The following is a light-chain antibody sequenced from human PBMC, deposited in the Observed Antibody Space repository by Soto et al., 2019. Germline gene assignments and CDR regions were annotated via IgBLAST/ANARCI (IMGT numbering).Light chain of an antibody. V-gene: IGKV3-11*01. CDR3: QQRMNWPWT. CDR2: DAS. CDR1: QSVGSY. Sequence: EIVLTQSPATLSLSPGERATLSCRASQSVGSYLAWYQQKSGQAPRLLIYDASTRATDIPAGFGGSGSATGFTLTISSLEPEDFAVYYCQQRMNWPWTFGQGTKVEIK. J-gene: IGKJ1*01.